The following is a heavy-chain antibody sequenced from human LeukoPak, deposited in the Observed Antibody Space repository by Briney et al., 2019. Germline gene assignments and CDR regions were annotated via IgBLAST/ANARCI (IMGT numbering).Heavy chain of an antibody. J-gene: IGHJ3*02. CDR1: GGSISFSTYY. V-gene: IGHV4-39*07. D-gene: IGHD3-16*02. CDR3: ARVGGIYDYVWGSYRSKKAFDI. Sequence: SETLSLTCTVSGGSISFSTYYWGWIRQPPGKGLDWIGSIYYSGNTYYNPSLKSRVTILVDTSKNQFSLKLSSVTAADTAVYYCARVGGIYDYVWGSYRSKKAFDIWGQGTMVTVSS. CDR2: IYYSGNT.